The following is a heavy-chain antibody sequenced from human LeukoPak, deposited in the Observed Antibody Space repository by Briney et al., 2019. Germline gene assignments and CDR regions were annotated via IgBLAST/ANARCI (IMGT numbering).Heavy chain of an antibody. J-gene: IGHJ5*02. Sequence: SETLSLTCTVSGGSISSSYWSWIRQPPGKGLEWIGYIYYSGSTNYNPSLKSRVTISVDTSKNQFSLKLSSVTAADTAVYYRARYNYDFWSGYSKWFDPWGQGTLVTVSS. V-gene: IGHV4-59*01. CDR3: ARYNYDFWSGYSKWFDP. CDR1: GGSISSSY. D-gene: IGHD3-3*01. CDR2: IYYSGST.